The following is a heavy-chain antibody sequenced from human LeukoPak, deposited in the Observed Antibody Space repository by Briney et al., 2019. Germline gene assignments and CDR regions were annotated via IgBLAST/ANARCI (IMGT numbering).Heavy chain of an antibody. CDR3: ASGADTAMVTTDAFDI. V-gene: IGHV3-21*01. CDR1: GFTFSSYS. Sequence: GGSLRLSCAASGFTFSSYSMNWVRQAPGKGLEWVSSISSSSSYIYYADSVKGRFTISRDNAKNSLYLQMNSLRAEDTAVYYCASGADTAMVTTDAFDIWGQGTMVTVSS. J-gene: IGHJ3*02. CDR2: ISSSSSYI. D-gene: IGHD5-18*01.